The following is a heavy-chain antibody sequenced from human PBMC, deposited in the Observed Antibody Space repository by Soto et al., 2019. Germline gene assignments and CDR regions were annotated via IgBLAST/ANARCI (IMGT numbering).Heavy chain of an antibody. V-gene: IGHV3-23*01. J-gene: IGHJ4*02. CDR2: IFGDGGGI. CDR1: GFTFSTYA. D-gene: IGHD2-8*01. CDR3: AKDRQPDGLWPFDH. Sequence: EVQLLESGGGLVQPGGSLRLSCAASGFTFSTYAMSWVCQAPGKGLEWVSGIFGDGGGISYGDSVKGRFTISRDNSNNMLYLQMHSLRVEDTAVYYCAKDRQPDGLWPFDHWGQGTLVTVSS.